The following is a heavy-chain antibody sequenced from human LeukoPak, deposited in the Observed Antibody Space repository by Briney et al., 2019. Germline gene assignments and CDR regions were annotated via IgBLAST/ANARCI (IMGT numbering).Heavy chain of an antibody. CDR1: GYTFTGYY. J-gene: IGHJ4*02. Sequence: GASVKVSCKASGYTFTGYYMHWVRQAPGQGLGWMGWINPNSGGTNYAQKFQGRVTMTRDTSISTAYMELSRLRSDDTAVYYCARPRVGATYFDYWGQGTLVTVSS. CDR2: INPNSGGT. CDR3: ARPRVGATYFDY. D-gene: IGHD1-26*01. V-gene: IGHV1-2*02.